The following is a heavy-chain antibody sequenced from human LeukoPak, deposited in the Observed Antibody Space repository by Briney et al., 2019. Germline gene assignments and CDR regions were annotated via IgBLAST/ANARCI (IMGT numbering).Heavy chain of an antibody. CDR1: GYTFTRYA. CDR3: ARDRLGSWNAFDP. Sequence: EASVKVPCKASGYTFTRYAVNWVRQAPGQGLEWMGWINPNSGGTNYAQKFQGRVTMTRDTSISTAYMELSRLRSDDTAVYYCARDRLGSWNAFDPWGQGTLVTVSS. D-gene: IGHD1-1*01. J-gene: IGHJ5*02. CDR2: INPNSGGT. V-gene: IGHV1-2*02.